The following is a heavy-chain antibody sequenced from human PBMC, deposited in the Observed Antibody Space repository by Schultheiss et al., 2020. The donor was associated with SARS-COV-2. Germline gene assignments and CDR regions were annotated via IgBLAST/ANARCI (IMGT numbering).Heavy chain of an antibody. Sequence: SETLSLTCTVSGGSISSYYWSWVRQPPGKGLEWIGEIYHSGSTNYNPSLKSRVTISVDTSKNQFSLKLSSVTAADTAVYYCARVHLALGDYWGQGTLVTVSS. CDR2: IYHSGST. V-gene: IGHV4-59*08. CDR1: GGSISSYY. CDR3: ARVHLALGDY. D-gene: IGHD3-16*01. J-gene: IGHJ4*02.